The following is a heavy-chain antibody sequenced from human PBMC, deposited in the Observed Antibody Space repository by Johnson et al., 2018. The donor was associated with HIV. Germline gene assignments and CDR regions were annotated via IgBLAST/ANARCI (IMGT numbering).Heavy chain of an antibody. CDR2: ISYDGSNK. CDR1: GFTFSSYA. CDR3: AKDYGDYGFVRDAFDI. Sequence: QVQLVESGGGVVQPGRSLRLSCAASGFTFSSYAMHWVRQAPGKGLEWVTLISYDGSNKYYADSVKGRFTISRDNSKNTLYLQINSLGAEDTAVYYCAKDYGDYGFVRDAFDIWGQGTVVTVSS. D-gene: IGHD4-17*01. J-gene: IGHJ3*02. V-gene: IGHV3-30-3*01.